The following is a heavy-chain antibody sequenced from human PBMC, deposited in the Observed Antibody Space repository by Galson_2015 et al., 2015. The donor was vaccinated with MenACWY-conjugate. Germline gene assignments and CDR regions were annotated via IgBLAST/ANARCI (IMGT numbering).Heavy chain of an antibody. Sequence: LRLSCAASGFMFTTCAMSWVRQAPGKGLERVSAISESGGSTYYADPVRGRFTISRDNSKNTLYLQMNSLRPEDTAIYYCAKYSSKYLSGFFDVWGQGTMVTVSS. CDR1: GFMFTTCA. J-gene: IGHJ3*01. D-gene: IGHD6-13*01. V-gene: IGHV3-23*01. CDR3: AKYSSKYLSGFFDV. CDR2: ISESGGST.